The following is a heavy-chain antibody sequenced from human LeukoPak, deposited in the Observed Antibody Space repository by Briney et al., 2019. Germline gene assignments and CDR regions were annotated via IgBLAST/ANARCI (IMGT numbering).Heavy chain of an antibody. J-gene: IGHJ4*02. CDR2: IYHSGST. Sequence: SETLSLTCAVSGGSISSGGYSWSWIRQPPGKGLEWIGYIYHSGSTYYNPSLKSRVTISVDRSKSQFSLKLSSVTAADTAVYYCARGPYYYDSSGYYGPFDYWGQGTLVTVSS. CDR3: ARGPYYYDSSGYYGPFDY. CDR1: GGSISSGGYS. V-gene: IGHV4-30-2*01. D-gene: IGHD3-22*01.